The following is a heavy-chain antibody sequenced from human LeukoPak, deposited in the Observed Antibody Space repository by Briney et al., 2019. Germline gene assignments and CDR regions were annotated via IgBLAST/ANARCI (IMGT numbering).Heavy chain of an antibody. J-gene: IGHJ6*02. CDR2: IIPVFGAA. Sequence: SVKVSCKASGGTFSSYGVSWMRQAPGQGLEWMGGIIPVFGAANYAQGFRGRVTLTADESTNTAYMDLSGLRSEDTAVYYCARTRSGCSTTNCYPYEMDVWGQGTTVTVSS. D-gene: IGHD2/OR15-2a*01. CDR1: GGTFSSYG. CDR3: ARTRSGCSTTNCYPYEMDV. V-gene: IGHV1-69*13.